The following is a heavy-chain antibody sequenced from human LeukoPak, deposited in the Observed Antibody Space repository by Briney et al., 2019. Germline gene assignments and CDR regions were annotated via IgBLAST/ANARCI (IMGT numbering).Heavy chain of an antibody. CDR1: GFTISSKY. D-gene: IGHD3-16*02. Sequence: AGSLRLTCAASGFTISSKYMAWVRQAPRKGLQWGSGIYSGASAYYSDSSNGRLTITRGNSKNNLYLQMVSLRAAATAADYCSTLGWGARQGALSLYSNFDYWGQGTLATVSS. J-gene: IGHJ4*02. CDR2: IYSGASA. V-gene: IGHV3-53*01. CDR3: STLGWGARQGALSLYSNFDY.